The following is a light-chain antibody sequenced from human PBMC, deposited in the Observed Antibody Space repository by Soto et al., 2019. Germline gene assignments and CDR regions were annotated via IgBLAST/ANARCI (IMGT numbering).Light chain of an antibody. V-gene: IGKV1-5*03. CDR3: QQYSPYSART. CDR2: KAS. J-gene: IGKJ1*01. Sequence: DIQMTQSPSTLSASVGDRVNVTCRASQHNGSWVAWYQQKQGKAPTLLIYKASTLENGVTSRFSGTGSGTEFTLTIISLQPDDFATYYCQQYSPYSARTFGQGTKVEVK. CDR1: QHNGSW.